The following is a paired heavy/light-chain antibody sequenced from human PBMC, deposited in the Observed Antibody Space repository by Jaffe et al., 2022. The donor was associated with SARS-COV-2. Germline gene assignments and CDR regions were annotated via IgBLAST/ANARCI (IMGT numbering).Heavy chain of an antibody. V-gene: IGHV1-2*06. J-gene: IGHJ4*02. CDR1: GYTFTGYH. CDR3: ASALGHCSSNDCPRGH. D-gene: IGHD2-2*01. Sequence: QVQLVQSGAEVKNPGASVKVSCKASGYTFTGYHMYWVRQAPGQGLEWMGRINPSSGGVSYAQKFQGRVTMTRDTSISTAYMELSRLRFDDTAVYYCASALGHCSSNDCPRGHWGQGTLVTVSS. CDR2: INPSSGGV.
Light chain of an antibody. CDR1: QDIKNY. CDR2: DAS. Sequence: DIQMTQSPSSLSASVGDRVTITCQASQDIKNYVNWFQQKPGKAPKLLIYDASNLETGVPSRFSGSGSGTDFTFTISSLQPEDIATYYCQQYDNLPLFGPGTKVDIK. CDR3: QQYDNLPL. V-gene: IGKV1-33*01. J-gene: IGKJ3*01.